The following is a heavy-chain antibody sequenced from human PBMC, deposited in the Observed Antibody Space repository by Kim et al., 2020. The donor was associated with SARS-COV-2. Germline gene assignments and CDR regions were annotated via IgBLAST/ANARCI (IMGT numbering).Heavy chain of an antibody. V-gene: IGHV4-34*01. CDR2: INHSGST. CDR1: GGSFSGYY. Sequence: SETLSLTCAVYGGSFSGYYWSWIRQPPGKGLEWIGEINHSGSTNYNPSLKSRVTISVDTSKNQFSLKLSSVTAADTAVYYCASGRRLTYGSGTSMSYFDYWGQGTLVTVSS. J-gene: IGHJ4*02. D-gene: IGHD3-10*01. CDR3: ASGRRLTYGSGTSMSYFDY.